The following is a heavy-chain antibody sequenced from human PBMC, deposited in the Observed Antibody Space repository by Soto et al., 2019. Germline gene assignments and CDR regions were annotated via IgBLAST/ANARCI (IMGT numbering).Heavy chain of an antibody. V-gene: IGHV4-34*01. Sequence: PSECLSLTCAVYGGSFSGYYWTWIRQPPGKGLEWIGEINHSGSTNYNPSLKSRVTISVDTSKNQFSLKLSSVTAADTAVYYCARGHHPYSSSWYAYGFDPWGQGTLVTVSS. CDR1: GGSFSGYY. CDR2: INHSGST. J-gene: IGHJ5*02. CDR3: ARGHHPYSSSWYAYGFDP. D-gene: IGHD6-13*01.